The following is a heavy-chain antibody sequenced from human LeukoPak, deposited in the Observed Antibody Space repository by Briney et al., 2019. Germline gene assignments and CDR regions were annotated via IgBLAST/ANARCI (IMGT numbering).Heavy chain of an antibody. D-gene: IGHD6-19*01. CDR3: ARDLGSGPSRYFDY. J-gene: IGHJ4*02. V-gene: IGHV4-4*07. CDR2: IYTSGST. Sequence: SETLSLTCTVSGGSISSYYWSWIRQPAGKGLEWIGRIYTSGSTNYNPSLKSRVTMSVDTSKNQFSLKLSSVTAADTAVYYCARDLGSGPSRYFDYWGQGTLVTVSS. CDR1: GGSISSYY.